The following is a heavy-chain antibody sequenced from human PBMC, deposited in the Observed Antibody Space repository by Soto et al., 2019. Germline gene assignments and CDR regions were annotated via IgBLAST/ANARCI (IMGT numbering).Heavy chain of an antibody. Sequence: QVQLVQSGAEVKKPGASVKVSCKASGYTFTSYYMHWVRQAPGQGLEWMGIINPSGGSTSYAQKVRCRVTITRDTATRTFYMELSRLRSEDTAVCYCARDYAPVAGTHSYGMDVWGQGTTVAVSS. CDR2: INPSGGST. J-gene: IGHJ6*02. D-gene: IGHD6-19*01. CDR3: ARDYAPVAGTHSYGMDV. CDR1: GYTFTSYY. V-gene: IGHV1-46*04.